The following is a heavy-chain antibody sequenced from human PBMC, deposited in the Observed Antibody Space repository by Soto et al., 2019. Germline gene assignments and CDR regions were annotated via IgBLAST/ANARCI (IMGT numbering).Heavy chain of an antibody. V-gene: IGHV3-21*01. CDR2: ISSSSSYI. Sequence: GGSLRLSCAASGFTFSSYSMNWVRQAPGKGLEWVSSISSSSSYIYYADSVKGRFTISRDNAKNSLYLQMNSLRAEDTAVYYCARANSDYGDFSFDYWGQGTLVTVSS. J-gene: IGHJ4*02. D-gene: IGHD4-17*01. CDR1: GFTFSSYS. CDR3: ARANSDYGDFSFDY.